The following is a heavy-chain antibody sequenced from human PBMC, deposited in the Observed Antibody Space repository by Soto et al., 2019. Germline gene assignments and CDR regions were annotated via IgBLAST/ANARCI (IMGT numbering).Heavy chain of an antibody. CDR1: GASLSSGSYY. V-gene: IGHV4-61*01. CDR2: FYFTGTT. D-gene: IGHD2-8*02. J-gene: IGHJ4*02. CDR3: ARISYWVKDY. Sequence: QVQLQESGPGLVKPSETLSLTCTVSGASLSSGSYYWSWIRQSPGKGLEWIGYFYFTGTTKYNPSLESRVTISADTSKNQFSLNLTSVTAADTAVYYCARISYWVKDYWGQGALVTVSS.